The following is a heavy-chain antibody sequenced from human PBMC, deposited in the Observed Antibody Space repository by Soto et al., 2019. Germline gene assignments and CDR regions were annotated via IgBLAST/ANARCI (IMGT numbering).Heavy chain of an antibody. CDR2: ISYDGSNK. V-gene: IGHV3-30-3*01. Sequence: GGSLRLSCAASGFTFSSYAMHWVRQAPGKGLEWVAVISYDGSNKYYADSVKGRFTISRDNSKDTLYLQMNSLRAEDTAVYYCARDHYDSSGYYFWDPTGGMDVWGQGTTVTVSS. D-gene: IGHD3-22*01. CDR1: GFTFSSYA. CDR3: ARDHYDSSGYYFWDPTGGMDV. J-gene: IGHJ6*02.